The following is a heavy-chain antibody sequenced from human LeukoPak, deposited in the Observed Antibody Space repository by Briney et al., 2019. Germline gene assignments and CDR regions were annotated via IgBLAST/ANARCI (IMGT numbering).Heavy chain of an antibody. D-gene: IGHD5-18*01. V-gene: IGHV3-7*04. CDR1: GFTFNRFW. Sequence: GGSLRLSCAASGFTFNRFWMAWVRQAPGKGLEWVASIKQDGSDIYYVDSVKGRFTISRDNAKDSLYLQMNSLGAEDTAVYYCARDQDTFWFDPWGQGTLVTVSS. CDR3: ARDQDTFWFDP. J-gene: IGHJ5*02. CDR2: IKQDGSDI.